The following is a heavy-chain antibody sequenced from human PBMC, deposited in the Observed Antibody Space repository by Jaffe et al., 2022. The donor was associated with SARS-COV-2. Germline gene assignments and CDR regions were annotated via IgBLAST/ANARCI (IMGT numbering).Heavy chain of an antibody. Sequence: EVQLLESGGGLVQPGGSLRLSCAASGFTFSSYAMSWVRQAPGKGLEWVSAISGSGGSTYYADSVKGRFTISRDNSKNTLYLQMNSLRAEDTAVYYCAKGGITIFGVVINGDLDYWGQGTLVTVSS. CDR1: GFTFSSYA. V-gene: IGHV3-23*01. D-gene: IGHD3-3*01. CDR2: ISGSGGST. J-gene: IGHJ4*02. CDR3: AKGGITIFGVVINGDLDY.